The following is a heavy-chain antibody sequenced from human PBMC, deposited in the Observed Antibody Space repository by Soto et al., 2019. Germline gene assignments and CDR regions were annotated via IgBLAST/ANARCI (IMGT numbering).Heavy chain of an antibody. D-gene: IGHD2-21*02. Sequence: GESLKISCKGSGYSFTSYWIGWVRQMPGKGLEWMGIIYPGDSDTRYSPSFQGQVTISADKSISTAYLQWSSLKASDTAMYYCASRMLAYCGGDCNPDAFDIWGQGTMVTVSS. CDR3: ASRMLAYCGGDCNPDAFDI. CDR1: GYSFTSYW. CDR2: IYPGDSDT. V-gene: IGHV5-51*01. J-gene: IGHJ3*02.